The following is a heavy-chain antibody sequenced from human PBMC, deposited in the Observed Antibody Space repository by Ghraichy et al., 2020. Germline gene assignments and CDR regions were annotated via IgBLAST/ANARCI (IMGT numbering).Heavy chain of an antibody. J-gene: IGHJ6*03. CDR2: IDGDGAK. V-gene: IGHV2-70*12. Sequence: SGPTLVKPTQTLTLTCSFSGFSLTPSGKYVTWIRQPPGRALEWLALIDGDGAKYYNTLLRTRLTISKVTSKNQVVLTMTNMDTVDTGTYFCAQMRSNYDCYGVCYYYYYMDVWGKGTTVTVS. CDR1: GFSLTPSGKY. CDR3: AQMRSNYDCYGVCYYYYYMDV. D-gene: IGHD3-3*01.